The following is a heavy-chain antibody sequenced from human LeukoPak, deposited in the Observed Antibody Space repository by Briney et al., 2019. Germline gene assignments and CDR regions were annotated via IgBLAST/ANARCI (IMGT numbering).Heavy chain of an antibody. Sequence: GRSLRLSCAASGFTFSSYAMHWVRQAPGRGLEWVAVISYDGSYKHYSDSVKGRFTISRDNAKNSLYLQMNSLRAEDTAVYYCAELGITMIGGVWGKGTTVTISS. CDR2: ISYDGSYK. CDR3: AELGITMIGGV. CDR1: GFTFSSYA. V-gene: IGHV3-30*04. J-gene: IGHJ6*04. D-gene: IGHD3-10*02.